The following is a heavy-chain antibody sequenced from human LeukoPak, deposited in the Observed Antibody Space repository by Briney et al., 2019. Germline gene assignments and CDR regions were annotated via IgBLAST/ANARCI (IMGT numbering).Heavy chain of an antibody. V-gene: IGHV1-69*05. CDR1: GGTFSSYA. Sequence: SVKVSCKASGGTFSSYAISWVRQAPGQGLEWMGGIIPIFGTANYAQKFQGRVTITTDESTSTAYMELSSLRSEDTAVYYCARVASMFNTNGPFDYWGQGTLVTVSS. CDR2: IIPIFGTA. D-gene: IGHD2-8*01. J-gene: IGHJ4*02. CDR3: ARVASMFNTNGPFDY.